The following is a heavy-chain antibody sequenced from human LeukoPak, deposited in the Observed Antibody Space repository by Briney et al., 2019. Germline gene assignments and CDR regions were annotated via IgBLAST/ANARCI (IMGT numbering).Heavy chain of an antibody. D-gene: IGHD1-26*01. J-gene: IGHJ4*02. Sequence: SVKVSCKASGGTFSSYAISWVRQAPGQGLEWMGRIIPIFGIANYAQKFQGRVTITADKSTSTAYMELSTLRSEDTAVYYCASDGYSGSYRGSYYWGQGTLVTVSS. V-gene: IGHV1-69*04. CDR2: IIPIFGIA. CDR1: GGTFSSYA. CDR3: ASDGYSGSYRGSYY.